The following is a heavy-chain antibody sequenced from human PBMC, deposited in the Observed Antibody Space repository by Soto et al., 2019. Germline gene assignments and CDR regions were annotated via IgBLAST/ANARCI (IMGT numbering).Heavy chain of an antibody. CDR2: IYYSGST. V-gene: IGHV4-39*07. CDR1: GGSISSSSYY. CDR3: ARESRSSRYDGSSYSQYWYFDL. D-gene: IGHD3-22*01. J-gene: IGHJ2*01. Sequence: SETLSLTCTVSGGSISSSSYYWGWIRQPPGKGLEWIGSIYYSGSTYYNPSLKSRVTISVDTSKNQFSLKLSSVTAADTAVYYCARESRSSRYDGSSYSQYWYFDLWGRGTLVTVSS.